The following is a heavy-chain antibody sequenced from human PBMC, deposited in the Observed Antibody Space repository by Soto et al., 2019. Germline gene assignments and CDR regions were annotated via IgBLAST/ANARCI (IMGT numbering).Heavy chain of an antibody. J-gene: IGHJ5*02. CDR1: GDTFTSYH. Sequence: QVQLLQSEAEAKKPGASVKVSCEASGDTFTSYHILWVRQATRQRLDCRGWINAGNVSTQYSQKFQTRDTITRDTSARKSYMQLSRVRAEDKSVYYCAGDRGGYCSGGRFSDAWYAPWGQGPLVTVSS. D-gene: IGHD2-15*01. CDR2: INAGNVST. CDR3: AGDRGGYCSGGRFSDAWYAP. V-gene: IGHV1-3*01.